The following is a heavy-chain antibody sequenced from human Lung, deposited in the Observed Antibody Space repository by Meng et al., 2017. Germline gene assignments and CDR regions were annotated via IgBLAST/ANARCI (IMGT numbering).Heavy chain of an antibody. D-gene: IGHD6-19*01. J-gene: IGHJ5*02. CDR2: IGHRGFT. V-gene: IGHV4-39*01. Sequence: SGCCISISGWVWGWIREPQVKGMEWVGSIGHRGFTYYTSYLESRVAVSIEMSKSQFSLMLTYVTAADTAVYYCVRSSAWVRTGFDLWGQGTLVTVSS. CDR1: GCCISISGWV. CDR3: VRSSAWVRTGFDL.